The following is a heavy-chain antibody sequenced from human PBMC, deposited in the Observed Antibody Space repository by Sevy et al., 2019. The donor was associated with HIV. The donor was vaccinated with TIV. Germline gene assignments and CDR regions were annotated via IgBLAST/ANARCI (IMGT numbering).Heavy chain of an antibody. CDR1: GFTFSNYA. CDR2: ISYDGSNK. J-gene: IGHJ4*02. D-gene: IGHD5-12*01. V-gene: IGHV3-30*04. CDR3: ARVDEQRWLRLYYFDY. Sequence: GGSLRLSCAASGFTFSNYAMHWVRQAPGKGLEWVAVISYDGSNKYYADSVKGRFTISRDISRNTRYLQMNSLRAEDTAVYYCARVDEQRWLRLYYFDYWGQGTLVTVSS.